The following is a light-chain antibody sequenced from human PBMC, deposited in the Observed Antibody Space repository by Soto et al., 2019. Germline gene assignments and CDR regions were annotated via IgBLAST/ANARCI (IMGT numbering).Light chain of an antibody. V-gene: IGKV1-39*01. CDR2: AAS. CDR3: QQSYSTLLT. Sequence: DIQMTQSPSSLSTSVGDRVTITCRASQSISNFLNWYQQKPGKAPRLLIYAASSLQSGVPSRFSGSGSGTDLTLTISSLQPEDFATYYCQQSYSTLLTFGGGTKVEIK. J-gene: IGKJ4*01. CDR1: QSISNF.